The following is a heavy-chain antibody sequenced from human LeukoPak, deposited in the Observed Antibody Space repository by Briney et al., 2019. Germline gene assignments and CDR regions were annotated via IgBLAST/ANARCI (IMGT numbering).Heavy chain of an antibody. CDR1: GGSFSGYY. V-gene: IGHV4-34*01. J-gene: IGHJ3*02. Sequence: PSETLSLTCAVYGGSFSGYYWSWIRQPPGKGLEWIGEINHSGSTNYNPSLKSRVTISVDTSKNQFSLQLNSVTPEDTAVYYCARVRETDAFDIWGQGTMVTVSS. CDR3: ARVRETDAFDI. CDR2: INHSGST.